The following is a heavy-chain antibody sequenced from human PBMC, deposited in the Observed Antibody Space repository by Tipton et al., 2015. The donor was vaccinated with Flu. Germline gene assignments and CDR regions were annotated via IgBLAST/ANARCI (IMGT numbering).Heavy chain of an antibody. D-gene: IGHD3-9*01. V-gene: IGHV4-39*07. Sequence: TLSLTCTVSGDSITSSSFYWDWIRQPPGKGLEWIGSVSHSGSTSYNPSLKSRIVMSIDTSKSQFSLTLRSVTAADTAVYYCARDRYDILTGSFSWFDPWGQGTLVTVPP. CDR2: VSHSGST. CDR1: GDSITSSSFY. CDR3: ARDRYDILTGSFSWFDP. J-gene: IGHJ5*02.